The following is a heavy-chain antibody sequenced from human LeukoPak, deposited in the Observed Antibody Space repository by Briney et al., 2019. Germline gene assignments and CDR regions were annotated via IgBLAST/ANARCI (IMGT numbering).Heavy chain of an antibody. Sequence: GRSLRLSCAASGFTFSSYGMHWVRQAPGKGLEWVAVISYDGSNKYYADSVKGRFTISSDNSKNTLYLQMNSLRAEDTAVYYCAKGTRRGRVYWGQGTLVTVSS. CDR1: GFTFSSYG. CDR2: ISYDGSNK. CDR3: AKGTRRGRVY. J-gene: IGHJ4*02. D-gene: IGHD6-25*01. V-gene: IGHV3-30*18.